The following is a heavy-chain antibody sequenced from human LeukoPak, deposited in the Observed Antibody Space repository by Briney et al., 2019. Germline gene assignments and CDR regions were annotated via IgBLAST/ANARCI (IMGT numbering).Heavy chain of an antibody. Sequence: GESLKISCQTSGYSSTSYWIGWVRQMPGKGLEWMGFIYPGDSDTRYSPSFQGQVTSSADKSISSAYLQWSSLKASDTGIYYCARHSRVSGLTGYWGQGTLVTVSS. CDR2: IYPGDSDT. D-gene: IGHD2-15*01. J-gene: IGHJ4*02. CDR3: ARHSRVSGLTGY. V-gene: IGHV5-51*01. CDR1: GYSSTSYW.